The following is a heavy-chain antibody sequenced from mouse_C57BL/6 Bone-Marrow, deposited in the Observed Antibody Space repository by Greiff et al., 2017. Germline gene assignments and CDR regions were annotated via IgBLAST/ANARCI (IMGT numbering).Heavy chain of an antibody. CDR2: ISDGGSYT. V-gene: IGHV5-4*01. Sequence: VQLQQSGGGLVKPGGSLKLSCAASGFTFSSYAMSWVRQTPEKRLEWVATISDGGSYTYYPDNVKGRFTISRDNAKNNLYLQMSHLKSEDTAMYYCARDPGAMDYWGQGTSVTVSS. CDR3: ARDPGAMDY. CDR1: GFTFSSYA. J-gene: IGHJ4*01.